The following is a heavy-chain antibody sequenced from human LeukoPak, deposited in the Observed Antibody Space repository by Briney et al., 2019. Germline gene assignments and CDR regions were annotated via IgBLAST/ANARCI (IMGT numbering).Heavy chain of an antibody. CDR1: GGSISSYY. CDR3: ARGYYDSSGTAFDY. CDR2: IYYSGST. D-gene: IGHD3-22*01. J-gene: IGHJ4*02. Sequence: SETLSLTCTVSGGSISSYYWSWIRQPPGKGLEWIGYIYYSGSTNYNPSLKSRVTISVDTSKNQFSLKLSSVTAADTAVYYCARGYYDSSGTAFDYWGQGTLVTVFS. V-gene: IGHV4-59*01.